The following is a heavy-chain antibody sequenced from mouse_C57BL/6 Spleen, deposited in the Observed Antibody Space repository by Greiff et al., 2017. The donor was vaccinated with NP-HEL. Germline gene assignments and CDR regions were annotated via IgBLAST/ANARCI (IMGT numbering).Heavy chain of an antibody. CDR2: ISSGGSYT. CDR1: GFTFSSYG. D-gene: IGHD1-1*01. J-gene: IGHJ2*01. Sequence: DVHLVESGGDSVKPGGSLKLSCAASGFTFSSYGMSWVRQTPDKRLEWVATISSGGSYTYYPDSVKGRFTISRDNAKNTLYLQMSSLKSEDTAMYYCARQGSSYFFDYWGQGTTLTVSS. CDR3: ARQGSSYFFDY. V-gene: IGHV5-6*01.